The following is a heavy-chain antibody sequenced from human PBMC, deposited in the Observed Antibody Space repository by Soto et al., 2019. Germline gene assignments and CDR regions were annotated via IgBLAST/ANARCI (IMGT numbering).Heavy chain of an antibody. J-gene: IGHJ5*02. Sequence: SETLSLTCTVSGGSISSGGYYWSWIRQHPGKGLEWIGYIYYSGSTYYNPSLKSRVTISVDTSKNQFSLKLSSVTAADTAVYYCARAPNNLFDPWGQGTLVTVSS. CDR2: IYYSGST. CDR3: ARAPNNLFDP. V-gene: IGHV4-31*03. CDR1: GGSISSGGYY.